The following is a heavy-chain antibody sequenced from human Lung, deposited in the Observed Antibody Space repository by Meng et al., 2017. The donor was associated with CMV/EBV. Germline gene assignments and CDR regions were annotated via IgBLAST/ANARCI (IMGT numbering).Heavy chain of an antibody. CDR2: IYYSGST. J-gene: IGHJ3*02. V-gene: IGHV4-30-4*01. CDR3: ARGGDYGDYRAFDI. D-gene: IGHD4-17*01. CDR1: GGSISSGGYY. Sequence: VQLQESGTGLVKPSQTLSLTCTVSGGSISSGGYYWSWIRQHPGKGLEWIGYIYYSGSTYYNPSLKSRVTISVDTSKNQFSLKLSSVTAADTAVYYCARGGDYGDYRAFDIWGQGTMVTVSS.